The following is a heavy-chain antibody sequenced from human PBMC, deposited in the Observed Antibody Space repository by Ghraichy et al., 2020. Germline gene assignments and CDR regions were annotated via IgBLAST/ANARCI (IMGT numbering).Heavy chain of an antibody. CDR3: ARRWYNSGLRYFDL. CDR2: IYYSGTA. J-gene: IGHJ2*01. V-gene: IGHV4-39*01. Sequence: SETLSLTCTVSGGSISTTDYYWGWIRQPPGKGLEWIGSIYYSGTAYYKPSLKSRVTVSVDTSKNQFSLKLSSVTAADTAVYYCARRWYNSGLRYFDLWGRGTLVTVSS. D-gene: IGHD6-19*01. CDR1: GGSISTTDYY.